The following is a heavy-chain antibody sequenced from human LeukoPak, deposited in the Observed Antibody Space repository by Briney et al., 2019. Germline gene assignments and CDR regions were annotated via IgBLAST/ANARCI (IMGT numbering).Heavy chain of an antibody. CDR2: INPSGGST. CDR1: GYTFTIYY. Sequence: ASVKVSCKASGYTFTIYYMHWVRQAPGQGLEWMGIINPSGGSTSYAQKFQGRVTMTRDTSTSTVYMELSSLRSEDTAVYYCARRYCSGGSCYDLGTIDYWGQGTLVTVSS. CDR3: ARRYCSGGSCYDLGTIDY. V-gene: IGHV1-46*01. J-gene: IGHJ4*02. D-gene: IGHD2-15*01.